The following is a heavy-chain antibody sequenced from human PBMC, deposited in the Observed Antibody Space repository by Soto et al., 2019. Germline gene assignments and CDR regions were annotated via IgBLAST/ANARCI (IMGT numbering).Heavy chain of an antibody. CDR2: IYYSGST. CDR3: ARHGGNIVVVPAAMRPLGY. Sequence: SETLSLTCTVSGGSISSSSYYWGWIRQPPGKGLEWIGSIYYSGSTYYNPSLKSRVTISVDTSKNQFSLKLSSVTAADTAVYYCARHGGNIVVVPAAMRPLGYWGQGTLVTVSS. V-gene: IGHV4-39*01. D-gene: IGHD2-2*01. J-gene: IGHJ4*02. CDR1: GGSISSSSYY.